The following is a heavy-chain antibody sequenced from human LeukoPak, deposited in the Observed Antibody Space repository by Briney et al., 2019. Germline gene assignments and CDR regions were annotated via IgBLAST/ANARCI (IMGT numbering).Heavy chain of an antibody. D-gene: IGHD3-10*01. Sequence: PSETLCLTCAVYGVSFSGYYWSWIRQPPGKGLEWIGEINHSGSTNYNPSLKSRGTISVDTTKNQFSLKLSSVTAADTAVYYCARVDYYGAGSSDYWGQGTLVTVSS. CDR1: GVSFSGYY. CDR2: INHSGST. J-gene: IGHJ4*02. V-gene: IGHV4-34*01. CDR3: ARVDYYGAGSSDY.